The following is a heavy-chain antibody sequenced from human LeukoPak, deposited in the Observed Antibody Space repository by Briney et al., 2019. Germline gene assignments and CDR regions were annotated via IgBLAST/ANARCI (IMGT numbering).Heavy chain of an antibody. V-gene: IGHV4-34*01. CDR1: GGSFSGYY. CDR3: ARGTVTTSEFDY. J-gene: IGHJ4*02. Sequence: SETLSLTCAVYGGSFSGYYWSWIRQPPGKGLEWIGEINHSGSTNYNPSLKSRVTISVDTSKNQFSLKLSSVTAADTAVYCCARGTVTTSEFDYWGQGTLVTVSS. CDR2: INHSGST. D-gene: IGHD4-17*01.